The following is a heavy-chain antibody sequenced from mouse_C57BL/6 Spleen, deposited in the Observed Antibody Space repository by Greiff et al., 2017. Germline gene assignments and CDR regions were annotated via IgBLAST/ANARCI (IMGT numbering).Heavy chain of an antibody. J-gene: IGHJ1*03. CDR1: GFNIKDYY. Sequence: VQLKQSGAELVKPGASVKLSCTASGFNIKDYYMHWVKQRTEQGLEWIGRIDPEDGETKYAPKFPGKATITADTSSNTAYLQLSSLTSEDTAVDYCARFVYYYGSSYGYFDVWGTGTTVTVSS. CDR2: IDPEDGET. V-gene: IGHV14-2*01. D-gene: IGHD1-1*01. CDR3: ARFVYYYGSSYGYFDV.